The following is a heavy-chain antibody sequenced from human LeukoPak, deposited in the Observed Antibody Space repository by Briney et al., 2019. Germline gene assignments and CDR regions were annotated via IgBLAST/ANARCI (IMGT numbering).Heavy chain of an antibody. D-gene: IGHD3-22*01. CDR1: GFTFSSYW. J-gene: IGHJ4*02. V-gene: IGHV3-7*03. CDR3: AKGSYYDNSGYYYFDE. CDR2: INQDGSEK. Sequence: GGSLRLSCAASGFTFSSYWMTWVRQAPGKGLEWVANINQDGSEKYYVDSVKGRFTISRDNTKNSLYPQMNSLRPEDTAVYTCAKGSYYDNSGYYYFDEWGQGTLVTVSS.